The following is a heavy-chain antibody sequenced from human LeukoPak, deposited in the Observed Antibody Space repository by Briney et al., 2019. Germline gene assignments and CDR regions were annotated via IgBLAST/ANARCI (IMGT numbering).Heavy chain of an antibody. J-gene: IGHJ1*01. CDR2: ISAYNDNT. CDR1: GYNFTSYG. Sequence: ASVKVSCKTSGYNFTSYGISWLRQAPGQGLEWMGWISAYNDNTYYAQRFQGRVTMTTDTSTSTAYMELRTLRSDDTAFYCCASSPYSNLPLEYFQHWGQGTLVTVSS. CDR3: ASSPYSNLPLEYFQH. V-gene: IGHV1-18*01. D-gene: IGHD4-11*01.